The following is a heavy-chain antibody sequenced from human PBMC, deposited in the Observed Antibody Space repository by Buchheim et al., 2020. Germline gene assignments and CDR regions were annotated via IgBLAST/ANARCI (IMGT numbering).Heavy chain of an antibody. CDR2: IYHSGST. Sequence: QVQLQESGPGLVKPSETLSLTCTVSGGSISSYYWSWIRQPPGKGLEWIGYIYHSGSTNYIPSLKSRVTISIDQSKNQSSLKLSSVTAADTAVYYCARDIDYWGQGTL. J-gene: IGHJ4*01. V-gene: IGHV4-59*01. CDR1: GGSISSYY. CDR3: ARDIDY.